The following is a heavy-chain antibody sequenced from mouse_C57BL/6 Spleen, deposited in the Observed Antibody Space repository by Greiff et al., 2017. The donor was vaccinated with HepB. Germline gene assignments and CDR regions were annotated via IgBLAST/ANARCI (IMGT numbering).Heavy chain of an antibody. CDR2: IHPSDSDT. Sequence: QVQLQQPGAELVKPGASVKVSCKASGYTFTSYWMHWVKQRPGQGLEWIGRIHPSDSDTNYNQKFKGKATMTADTSSNTAYLQLSSLTSEDTAVYYCTTGSLPLDYWGQGTSVTVSS. CDR1: GYTFTSYW. V-gene: IGHV1-74*01. D-gene: IGHD1-1*01. CDR3: TTGSLPLDY. J-gene: IGHJ4*01.